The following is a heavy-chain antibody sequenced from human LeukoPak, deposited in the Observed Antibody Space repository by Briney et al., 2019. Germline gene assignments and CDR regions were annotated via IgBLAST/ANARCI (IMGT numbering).Heavy chain of an antibody. CDR2: IXXDGSAK. D-gene: IGHD2-21*02. CDR3: ATYCGGDCYSPHDAFDI. CDR1: GFTFSNYW. V-gene: IGHV3-7*05. J-gene: IGHJ3*02. Sequence: GGSLRLSCAVSGFTFSNYWMTWVRQAPGKGLEWVANIXXDGSAKYYVDSVKGRFTISRDNAKNSLYLQMNSLRAEDTAVYYCATYCGGDCYSPHDAFDIWGQGTMVTVSS.